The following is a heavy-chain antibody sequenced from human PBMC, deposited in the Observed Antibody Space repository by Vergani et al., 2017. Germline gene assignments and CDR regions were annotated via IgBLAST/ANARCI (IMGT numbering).Heavy chain of an antibody. J-gene: IGHJ4*02. CDR3: ARITAMIVVVIFDY. Sequence: LPLQDSGPVLLKPSETLSLTCTVSGGSISSSSYYWGWIRQPPGKCLEWIGSIYYSGSTYYNPSLKIRVTISLDTSKNQFSLKLSSVTAADTAVYYCARITAMIVVVIFDYWGQGTLVTVSS. CDR1: GGSISSSSYY. V-gene: IGHV4-39*01. D-gene: IGHD3-22*01. CDR2: IYYSGST.